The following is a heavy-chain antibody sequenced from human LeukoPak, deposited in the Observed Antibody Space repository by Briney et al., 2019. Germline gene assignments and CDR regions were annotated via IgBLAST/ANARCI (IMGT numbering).Heavy chain of an antibody. D-gene: IGHD3-10*01. CDR2: IKGEGNEK. CDR3: AKEGAYPIITYDS. V-gene: IGHV3-7*01. CDR1: GFIFCRYW. J-gene: IGHJ5*01. Sequence: GGSLRLSCAACGFIFCRYWMNWVRQASGKGREWVANIKGEGNEKNYVDSVRRRFSISRDNAKNSLYLQMDSLRAEDTAVYYCAKEGAYPIITYDSWGQGALVTVSS.